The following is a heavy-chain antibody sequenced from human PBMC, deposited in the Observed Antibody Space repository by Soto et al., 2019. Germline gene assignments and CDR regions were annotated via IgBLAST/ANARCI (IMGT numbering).Heavy chain of an antibody. CDR2: IGSNGETM. V-gene: IGHV3-48*02. CDR1: GFTFSGYR. Sequence: EVQLVASGGGLVQPGESRRLSCAASGFTFSGYRMNWVRQAPGKGLEWISFIGSNGETMYYPDSVKGRFTISRDNAKTLLYLQMNSVGDEDIGVYYCGRDEAGRFSWGQGTLVTVSS. J-gene: IGHJ4*02. CDR3: GRDEAGRFS.